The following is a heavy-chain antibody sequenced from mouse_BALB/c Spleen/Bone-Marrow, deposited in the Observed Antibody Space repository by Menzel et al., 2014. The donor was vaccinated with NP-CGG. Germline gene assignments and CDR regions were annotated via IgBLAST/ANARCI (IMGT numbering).Heavy chain of an antibody. Sequence: VKLMESGRGLPQTARFLPLYCAASAIPFRRYCMRRGRRGRGTRPLWIGEVTPASRTINSTPSLKDKFIISRDNAKKTLYLQMSKVRSEDTALYYCARLNYYGNLFVWCAGTTVSGSS. J-gene: IGHJ1*01. D-gene: IGHD1-1*01. CDR2: VTPASRTI. CDR1: AIPFRRYC. CDR3: ARLNYYGNLFV. V-gene: IGHV4-1*02.